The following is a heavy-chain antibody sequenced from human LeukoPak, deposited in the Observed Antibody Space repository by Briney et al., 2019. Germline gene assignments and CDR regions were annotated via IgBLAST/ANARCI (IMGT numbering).Heavy chain of an antibody. D-gene: IGHD6-19*01. CDR3: ARGLSGSGWTFGGYYYYMDV. J-gene: IGHJ6*03. V-gene: IGHV4-4*09. CDR2: IYTSGST. CDR1: GGSISSYY. Sequence: SETLSLTCTVSGGSISSYYWSWIRQPPGKGLEWIGYIYTSGSTNYNPSLKSRVTMSVDTSKNQFSLKLSSVTAADTAVYYCARGLSGSGWTFGGYYYYMDVWGKGTTVTVSS.